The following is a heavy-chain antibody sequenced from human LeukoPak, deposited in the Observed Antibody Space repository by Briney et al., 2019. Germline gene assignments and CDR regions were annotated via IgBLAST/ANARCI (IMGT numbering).Heavy chain of an antibody. J-gene: IGHJ4*02. CDR2: IKQDGSEK. CDR1: GFTFSSYW. D-gene: IGHD6-13*01. Sequence: PGGSLRLSCAASGFTFSSYWMSWVRQAPGKGLEWVANIKQDGSEKYYVDSVKGRFTISRDNAKNSLYLQMNSLRAEDTAVYYCASWYSSSWFDYWGQGTLVTVSS. CDR3: ASWYSSSWFDY. V-gene: IGHV3-7*01.